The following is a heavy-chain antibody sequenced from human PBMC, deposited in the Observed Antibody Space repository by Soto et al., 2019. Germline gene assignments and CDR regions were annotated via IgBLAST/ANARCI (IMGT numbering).Heavy chain of an antibody. J-gene: IGHJ4*02. CDR2: ISAYNGNT. CDR1: GYTFTSYG. D-gene: IGHD5-18*01. Sequence: ASVKVSCKASGYTFTSYGISWVRQAPGQGLEWMGWISAYNGNTNYAQKLQGRVTMTTDTSTSTAYMELRSLRSDDTAVYYCARDRPPRGYSYGSHFDYWGQGAQVTVSS. V-gene: IGHV1-18*01. CDR3: ARDRPPRGYSYGSHFDY.